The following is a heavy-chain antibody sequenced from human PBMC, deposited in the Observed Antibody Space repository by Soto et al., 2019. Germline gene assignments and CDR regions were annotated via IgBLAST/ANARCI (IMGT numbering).Heavy chain of an antibody. CDR2: IYHSGST. CDR3: ARGQYQLAPPQN. D-gene: IGHD2-2*01. CDR1: GGSFSGYY. J-gene: IGHJ4*02. Sequence: SETLSLTCAVYGGSFSGYYWSWIRQPPGKGLEWIGYIYHSGSTYYNPSLKSRVTISVDRSKNQFSLKLSSVTAADTAVYYCARGQYQLAPPQNWGQGTLVTVSS. V-gene: IGHV4-34*01.